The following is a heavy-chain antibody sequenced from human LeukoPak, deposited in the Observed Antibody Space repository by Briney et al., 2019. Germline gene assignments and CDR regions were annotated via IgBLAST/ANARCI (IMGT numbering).Heavy chain of an antibody. V-gene: IGHV3-21*01. CDR2: ISSSSSYI. CDR3: ARDKDDYGDYVWANWFDP. D-gene: IGHD4-17*01. Sequence: GGSLRLSCAASGFTFTSYAMSWVRQAPGKGLEWVSSISSSSSYIYYADSVKGRFTISRDNAKNSLYLQMNSLRAEDTAVYYCARDKDDYGDYVWANWFDPWGQGTLVTVSS. J-gene: IGHJ5*02. CDR1: GFTFTSYA.